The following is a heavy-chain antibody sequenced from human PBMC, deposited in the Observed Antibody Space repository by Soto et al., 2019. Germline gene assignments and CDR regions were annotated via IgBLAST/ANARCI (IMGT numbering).Heavy chain of an antibody. CDR2: LIPMFCTA. J-gene: IGHJ4*02. Sequence: QVQLVQSGAEVKKPESSVKVSCKAPGGTFSTYAISCVRQAPGQGLEGMGGLIPMFCTANYAQRFQDRVTITAGESTNTVYMGLSSLRSEDTAVYFCASGIQLWLRRINNGYSGWGQGTLVTVSS. CDR1: GGTFSTYA. CDR3: ASGIQLWLRRINNGYSG. D-gene: IGHD5-18*01. V-gene: IGHV1-69*12.